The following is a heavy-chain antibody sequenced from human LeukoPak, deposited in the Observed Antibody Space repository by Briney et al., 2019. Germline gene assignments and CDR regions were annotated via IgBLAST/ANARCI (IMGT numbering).Heavy chain of an antibody. CDR3: ASKGYSYGLGNWFDP. D-gene: IGHD5-18*01. V-gene: IGHV3-48*03. Sequence: GGSLRLSCAASGFTFSRYEMNWVRQAPGKGLEWLSYISGSGRTTFYGDSVKGRCTISRDNAKNSLYLQMNSLRAEDTAVYYCASKGYSYGLGNWFDPWGQGTLVTVSS. J-gene: IGHJ5*02. CDR2: ISGSGRTT. CDR1: GFTFSRYE.